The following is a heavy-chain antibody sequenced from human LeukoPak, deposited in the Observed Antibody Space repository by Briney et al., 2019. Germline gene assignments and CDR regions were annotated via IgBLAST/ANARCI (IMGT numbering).Heavy chain of an antibody. V-gene: IGHV3-21*01. CDR3: ARYSEVYYYVDV. D-gene: IGHD2-21*01. CDR1: GFTFSRYS. Sequence: MPGGSLRLSCAASGFTFSRYSMTWVRQAPGKGLEWVATIRSYSSYIHYADSVKGRFIISRDDAKKSMYLQMNSLRVEDTAVYFCARYSEVYYYVDVWGTGTTVTVSS. J-gene: IGHJ6*03. CDR2: IRSYSSYI.